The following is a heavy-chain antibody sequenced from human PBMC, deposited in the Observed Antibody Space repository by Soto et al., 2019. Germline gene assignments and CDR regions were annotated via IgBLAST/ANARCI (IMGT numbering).Heavy chain of an antibody. Sequence: QVQLVQSGAEVKKPGASVKVSCKASGYTFTSYGISWVRQAPGQGLEWIGWISAYNGNTNYAHKLQGRVTMTTDTSTSTAYMELRSLRSDDTAVYYCAREVYGSGSYYNGFKFCASDAFDIWGQGTMVTVSS. CDR1: GYTFTSYG. V-gene: IGHV1-18*01. J-gene: IGHJ3*02. CDR3: AREVYGSGSYYNGFKFCASDAFDI. D-gene: IGHD3-10*01. CDR2: ISAYNGNT.